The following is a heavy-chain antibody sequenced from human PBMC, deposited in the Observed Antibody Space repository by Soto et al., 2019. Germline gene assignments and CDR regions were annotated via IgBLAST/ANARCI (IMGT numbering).Heavy chain of an antibody. Sequence: PGESLKISCKGSGYSFTSYWIGWVRQMPGKGLEWMGIIYPGDSDTRYSPSFQGQVTISADKSISTAYLQWSSLKASDTAMYYCARHYYGDYTSYYYGMDVWGQGTTVTVSS. J-gene: IGHJ6*02. V-gene: IGHV5-51*01. D-gene: IGHD4-17*01. CDR1: GYSFTSYW. CDR3: ARHYYGDYTSYYYGMDV. CDR2: IYPGDSDT.